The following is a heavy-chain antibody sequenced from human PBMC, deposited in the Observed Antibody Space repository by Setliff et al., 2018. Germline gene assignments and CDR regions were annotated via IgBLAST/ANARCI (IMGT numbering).Heavy chain of an antibody. V-gene: IGHV7-4-1*02. J-gene: IGHJ4*01. CDR1: GYTFTGYY. CDR2: INTKTGDP. CDR3: ARADHLVTTTFDY. Sequence: GASVKVSCKASGYTFTGYYMHWVRQAPGQGLEWMGWINTKTGDPNYAQGYTGRFAFSLDTSDSTTYLDISTLKAEDTATYYCARADHLVTTTFDYWGQGTLVTVSS. D-gene: IGHD4-17*01.